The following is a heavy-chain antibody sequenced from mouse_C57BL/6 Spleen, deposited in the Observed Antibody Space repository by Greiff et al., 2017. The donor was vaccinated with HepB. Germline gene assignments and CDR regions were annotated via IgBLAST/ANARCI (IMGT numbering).Heavy chain of an antibody. J-gene: IGHJ3*01. CDR2: IDPSDSYT. CDR1: GYTFTSYW. Sequence: VQLQQSGAELVKPGASVKLSCKASGYTFTSYWMQWVKQRPGQGLEWIGEIDPSDSYTNYNQKFKGKATLTVDTSSSTAYMQLSSLTSEDSAVYYCARGPPYGSSSWFAYWGQRTLVTVSA. D-gene: IGHD1-1*01. CDR3: ARGPPYGSSSWFAY. V-gene: IGHV1-50*01.